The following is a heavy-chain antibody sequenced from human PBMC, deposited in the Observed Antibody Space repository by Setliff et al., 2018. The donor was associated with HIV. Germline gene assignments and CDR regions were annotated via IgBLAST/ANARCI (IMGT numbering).Heavy chain of an antibody. CDR1: GGSISSYY. Sequence: SETLSLTCTVSGGSISSYYWSWIRQPPGKGLEWIGSIYYGGNTYSNPSLRSRLSMSVDTSKNQFSLKLSPVTAADTAVYYCARHSPSDYWGQGTLVTVSS. CDR3: ARHSPSDY. J-gene: IGHJ4*02. CDR2: IYYGGNT. V-gene: IGHV4-59*04.